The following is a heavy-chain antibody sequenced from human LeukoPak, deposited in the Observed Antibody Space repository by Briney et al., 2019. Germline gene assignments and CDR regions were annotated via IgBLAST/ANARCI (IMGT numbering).Heavy chain of an antibody. CDR2: ITTSDGNT. V-gene: IGHV3-23*01. J-gene: IGHJ4*02. CDR1: GFTFSSYT. CDR3: AKDGGLWVSAHWGDS. Sequence: GGSLRLSCAASGFTFSSYTMGWVRQAPGKGLEWVSTITTSDGNTYYADSVKGRFTVSRDNSKNTLFLQMNSLRAEDTAVYYCAKDGGLWVSAHWGDSWGRGTLVTVSS. D-gene: IGHD7-27*01.